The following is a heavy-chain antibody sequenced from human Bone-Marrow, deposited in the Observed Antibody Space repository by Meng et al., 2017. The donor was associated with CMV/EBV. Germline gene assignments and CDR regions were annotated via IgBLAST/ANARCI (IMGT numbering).Heavy chain of an antibody. CDR3: ARGPYSSGWYGLVDY. Sequence: QVQLVQSGAEIKKPGASVKVSCKASGYTFPNYAIHWMRQAPGQRLEWMGLINPATSNAKYSQTFQGRVTITRDTSATTAYMELSDLRSEDTAIYYCARGPYSSGWYGLVDYWGQGTLVTVSS. J-gene: IGHJ4*02. D-gene: IGHD6-19*01. CDR1: GYTFPNYA. V-gene: IGHV1-3*01. CDR2: INPATSNA.